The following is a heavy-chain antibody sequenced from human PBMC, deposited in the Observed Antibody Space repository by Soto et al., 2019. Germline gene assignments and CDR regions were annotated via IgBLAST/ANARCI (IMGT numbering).Heavy chain of an antibody. J-gene: IGHJ5*02. Sequence: QVQLQESGPGLVKPSQTLSLTCTVSGGSVSSGAYYWSWIRQHPGKGLEWIGYIYYGGSTYYNPSLESRVTIPVDTCKNEYSLKRSFVSAADTDVYFCARASTVLGAIWWFVPWGQATLVNVSS. V-gene: IGHV4-31*03. CDR2: IYYGGST. D-gene: IGHD3-10*01. CDR1: GGSVSSGAYY. CDR3: ARASTVLGAIWWFVP.